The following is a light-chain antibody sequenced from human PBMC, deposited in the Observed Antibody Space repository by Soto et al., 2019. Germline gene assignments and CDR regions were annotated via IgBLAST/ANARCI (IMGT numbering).Light chain of an antibody. V-gene: IGLV2-14*01. J-gene: IGLJ1*01. Sequence: QSALTQPASVSGSPGQSITISCTGSSSDVGGYNYVSWYQQHPGKTPKLMVYEVSNRPSGVSNRFSGSKSGNTASLTISGLQAEDEADYYCNSFTRSNTFVFGAGTKLTGL. CDR3: NSFTRSNTFV. CDR1: SSDVGGYNY. CDR2: EVS.